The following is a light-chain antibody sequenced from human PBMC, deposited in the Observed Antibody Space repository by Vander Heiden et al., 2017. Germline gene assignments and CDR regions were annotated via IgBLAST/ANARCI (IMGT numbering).Light chain of an antibody. J-gene: IGLJ2*01. CDR3: PVWDSGVV. Sequence: SYGLTQPLSVSVALGQAARITCGGNDIGNTYVHWYQQKPGQAPVVVIYRDSNRPSGIPERFSGSNSGNTETLTISRAQAGDESYYYCPVWDSGVVFGGWTKLTVL. CDR2: RDS. V-gene: IGLV3-9*01. CDR1: DIGNTY.